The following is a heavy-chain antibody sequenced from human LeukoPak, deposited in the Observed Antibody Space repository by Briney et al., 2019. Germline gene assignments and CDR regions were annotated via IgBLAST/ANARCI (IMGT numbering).Heavy chain of an antibody. J-gene: IGHJ1*01. CDR1: GGTFSSYA. D-gene: IGHD6-19*01. V-gene: IGHV1-69*13. Sequence: ASVKVSCKASGGTFSSYAISWVRQAPGQGIEWMGGIIPIFGTANYAQKFQGRVTITADESTSTAYMELSSLRSEDTAVYYCARDRIAVADPEYFQHRGQGTLVTVSS. CDR3: ARDRIAVADPEYFQH. CDR2: IIPIFGTA.